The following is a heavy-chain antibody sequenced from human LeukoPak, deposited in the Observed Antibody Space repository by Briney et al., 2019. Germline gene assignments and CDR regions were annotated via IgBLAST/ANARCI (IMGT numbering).Heavy chain of an antibody. J-gene: IGHJ4*02. V-gene: IGHV2-70*04. CDR1: GFSLSTSGMR. CDR2: IDWDDDK. CDR3: ARESYYGSGSYYDY. D-gene: IGHD3-10*01. Sequence: SGPALVKPTQTLTLTCTFSGFSLSTSGMRVSWIRQPPGKALEWLARIDWDDDKFYSTSLKTRLTISKVTSKNQVVLTMTNMDPVDTATYYCARESYYGSGSYYDYWGQGTLVTVSS.